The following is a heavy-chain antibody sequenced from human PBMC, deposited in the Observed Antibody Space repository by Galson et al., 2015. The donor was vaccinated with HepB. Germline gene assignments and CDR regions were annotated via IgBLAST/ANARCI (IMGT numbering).Heavy chain of an antibody. D-gene: IGHD5-24*01. CDR1: GYSFTTHW. V-gene: IGHV5-51*01. J-gene: IGHJ2*01. CDR3: ARHDGDGYNHLTVDYWYFDL. CDR2: IYPGDSDT. Sequence: QSGAEVKKPGESLKISCKASGYSFTTHWIGWVRQMPGKGLEWMGIIYPGDSDTRYSPSFQGQVIISTDKSISTAYLQWSSLQASDTAMYYCARHDGDGYNHLTVDYWYFDLWGRGTLVTVSS.